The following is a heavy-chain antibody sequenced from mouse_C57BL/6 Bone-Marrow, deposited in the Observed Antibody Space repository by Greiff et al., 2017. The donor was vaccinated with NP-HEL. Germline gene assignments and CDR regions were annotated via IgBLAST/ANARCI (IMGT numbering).Heavy chain of an antibody. CDR2: ILPGSGST. D-gene: IGHD2-4*01. V-gene: IGHV1-9*01. Sequence: QVQLQQSGAELMKPWASVTLSCTATGYTFTGYWFGWVKQRPGHGLQWIGEILPGSGSTNYNEKFKGQATFTAATSSNTAYLQLSSLTTEDSATYYCARIDYGPSSYWYFDVWGTGTTVTVSS. CDR1: GYTFTGYW. CDR3: ARIDYGPSSYWYFDV. J-gene: IGHJ1*03.